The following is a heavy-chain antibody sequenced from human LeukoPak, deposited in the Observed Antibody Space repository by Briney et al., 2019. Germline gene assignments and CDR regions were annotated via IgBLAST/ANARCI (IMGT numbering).Heavy chain of an antibody. V-gene: IGHV1-69*05. CDR1: GGTFSSYA. J-gene: IGHJ6*03. Sequence: SVKVSCKTYGGTFSSYAIIWVRQAPGQGLEWMGGIIPILGTANYAQKFQGRVTITTDESTSTVYMELRSLRSEDTAVYYCASTLLYYYYYMDVWGLGTTVTVSS. CDR3: ASTLLYYYYYMDV. CDR2: IIPILGTA.